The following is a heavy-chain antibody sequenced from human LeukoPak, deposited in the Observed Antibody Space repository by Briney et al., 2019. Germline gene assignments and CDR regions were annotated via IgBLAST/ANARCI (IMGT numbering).Heavy chain of an antibody. CDR3: ARDLSPQYSSSSFYDMDV. CDR1: GGTFSSYA. CDR2: IIPILGIA. Sequence: KVSCKASGGTFSSYAISWVRQAPAQGLEWMGRIIPILGIANYAQKFQGRVTITADKSTSTAYMELSSLRSEDTAVYYCARDLSPQYSSSSFYDMDVWGQGTTVTVSS. V-gene: IGHV1-69*04. D-gene: IGHD6-6*01. J-gene: IGHJ6*02.